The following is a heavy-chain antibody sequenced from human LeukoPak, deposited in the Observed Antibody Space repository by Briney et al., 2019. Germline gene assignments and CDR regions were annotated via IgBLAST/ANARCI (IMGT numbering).Heavy chain of an antibody. Sequence: ASVKVSCKASGYTFTGYYMHWVRQAPGQGLEWMGWINPNSGGTNYAQKFQGRVTMTRDTSISTAYMELSRLRSDDTAVYYCARAGIAARSGWFDSWGQGTLVTVSS. J-gene: IGHJ5*01. V-gene: IGHV1-2*02. CDR2: INPNSGGT. CDR3: ARAGIAARSGWFDS. D-gene: IGHD6-6*01. CDR1: GYTFTGYY.